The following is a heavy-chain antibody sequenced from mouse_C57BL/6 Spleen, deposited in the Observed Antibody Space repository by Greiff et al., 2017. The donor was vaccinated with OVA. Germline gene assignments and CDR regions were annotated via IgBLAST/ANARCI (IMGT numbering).Heavy chain of an antibody. CDR3: ARNCGDSLGY. Sequence: QVQLQQSGAELVMPGASVKLSCKASGFTFTSYWMHWVKQRPGQGLEWIGEIDPSDSYTNYPQKFKGKSTLTVDKSTSTAYMQLSSLTSEDSAFYYSARNCGDSLGYWGQGTTLTVSS. CDR2: IDPSDSYT. D-gene: IGHD3-3*01. J-gene: IGHJ2*01. CDR1: GFTFTSYW. V-gene: IGHV1-69*01.